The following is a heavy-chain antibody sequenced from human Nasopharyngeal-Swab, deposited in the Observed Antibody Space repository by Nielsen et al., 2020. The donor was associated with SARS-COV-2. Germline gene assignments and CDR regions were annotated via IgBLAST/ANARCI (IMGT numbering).Heavy chain of an antibody. D-gene: IGHD2-15*01. CDR1: GYTFTSYG. J-gene: IGHJ4*02. CDR2: ISAYNGNT. CDR3: ARDGYCSGGSCSTSY. V-gene: IGHV1-18*01. Sequence: ASVKVSCKASGYTFTSYGISWVRQAPGQGLEWMGWISAYNGNTNYAQKLQGRVTMTTDTSTSTAYMELRNLRSDDTAVYYCARDGYCSGGSCSTSYWGQGTLVTVSS.